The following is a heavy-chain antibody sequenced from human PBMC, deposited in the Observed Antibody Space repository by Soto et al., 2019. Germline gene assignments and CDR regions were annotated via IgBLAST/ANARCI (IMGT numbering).Heavy chain of an antibody. CDR3: SRDPLAFHIVGH. CDR1: GFTFSDYW. Sequence: EVQLVESGGGLVQPGGSLRLSCAASGFTFSDYWLSWVRQSPVKGLEWVANMSPDGRKRYYLDSLKGRFTISRDNAKNSLYLQMNRLSAEDTAVYFCSRDPLAFHIVGHWGQGTLVTVSS. CDR2: MSPDGRKR. V-gene: IGHV3-7*01. J-gene: IGHJ5*02. D-gene: IGHD3-3*02.